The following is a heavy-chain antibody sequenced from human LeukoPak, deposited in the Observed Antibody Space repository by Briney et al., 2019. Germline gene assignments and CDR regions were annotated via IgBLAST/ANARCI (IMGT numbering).Heavy chain of an antibody. J-gene: IGHJ6*02. CDR2: INTNTGNP. CDR1: GYTFTSYA. D-gene: IGHD3-10*01. CDR3: ATSSLGSGSYYHRYYYGMDV. V-gene: IGHV7-4-1*02. Sequence: GASVKVSCKASGYTFTSYAMNWVRQAPGQGLEWMGWINTNTGNPTYAQGFTGRFVFSLDTSVSTAYLQISSLKAEDTAVYYCATSSLGSGSYYHRYYYGMDVWGQGTTVTVSS.